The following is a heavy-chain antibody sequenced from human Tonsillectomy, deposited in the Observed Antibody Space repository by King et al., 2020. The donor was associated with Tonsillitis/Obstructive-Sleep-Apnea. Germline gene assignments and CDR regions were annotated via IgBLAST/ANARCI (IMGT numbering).Heavy chain of an antibody. D-gene: IGHD4-17*01. J-gene: IGHJ4*02. CDR3: ARDFAEDYEFYFDY. Sequence: VQLVESGGGVVQPGRSLRLSCAASGFTFSSYGMHWVRQAPGKGLEWVAVIWYDGSNKYYADSVKGRFTISRDNSKNTLYLQMNSLRAEDTAVYYCARDFAEDYEFYFDYWGQGTLVTVSS. V-gene: IGHV3-33*01. CDR2: IWYDGSNK. CDR1: GFTFSSYG.